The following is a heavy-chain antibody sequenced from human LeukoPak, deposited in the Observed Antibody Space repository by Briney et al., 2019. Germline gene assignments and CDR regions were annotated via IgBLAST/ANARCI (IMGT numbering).Heavy chain of an antibody. J-gene: IGHJ3*02. Sequence: GGSLRLSCAASGFTFSSHLMHWVRQAPGKGLVWVANINVDGTAEYYVDSVKGRFTISRDNAKNSLYLQMNSLRAEDTAVYYCGRDPYRFAFDIWGQGTVVLVSS. CDR2: INVDGTAE. CDR1: GFTFSSHL. CDR3: GRDPYRFAFDI. V-gene: IGHV3-7*03. D-gene: IGHD1-26*01.